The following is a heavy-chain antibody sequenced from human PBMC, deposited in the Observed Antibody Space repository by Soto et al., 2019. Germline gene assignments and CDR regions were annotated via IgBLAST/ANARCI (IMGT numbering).Heavy chain of an antibody. CDR1: GGSISSYY. CDR2: IYYSGST. D-gene: IGHD1-1*01. Sequence: PSETLSLTCTVSGGSISSYYWSWIRRPPGKGLEWIGYIYYSGSTNYNPSLKSRVTISVDTSKNQFSLKLSSVTAADTAVYYCARRGTAWTKYYYYYGMDVWGQGTTVTVSS. V-gene: IGHV4-59*01. CDR3: ARRGTAWTKYYYYYGMDV. J-gene: IGHJ6*02.